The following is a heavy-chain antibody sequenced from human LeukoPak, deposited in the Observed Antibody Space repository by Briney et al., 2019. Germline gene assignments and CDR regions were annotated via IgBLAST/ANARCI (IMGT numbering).Heavy chain of an antibody. CDR1: GFSFSGHW. V-gene: IGHV3-74*01. J-gene: IGHJ4*02. CDR2: ISDDGSYT. CDR3: ASFGISWRSSY. D-gene: IGHD2-21*01. Sequence: GGSLRLSCAASGFSFSGHWVHWVRQAPGKGLVWASRISDDGSYTSNVDSVKGRFTISRDNVNNMLYLHMNSLRAEDTAVYYCASFGISWRSSYWGQGTLVTVSS.